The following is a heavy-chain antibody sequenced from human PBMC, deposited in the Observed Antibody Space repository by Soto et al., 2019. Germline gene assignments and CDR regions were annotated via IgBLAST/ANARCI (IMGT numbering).Heavy chain of an antibody. V-gene: IGHV4-34*01. D-gene: IGHD3-10*01. Sequence: SETLSLTCAVYGGSFSGYYWSWIRQPPGKGLEWIGEINHSGSTNYNPSLKSRVTISVDTSKNQFSLKLSSVTAADTAVYYCAGALAMVRGVIDRGRGKGTLVTVSS. CDR3: AGALAMVRGVIDRG. CDR1: GGSFSGYY. CDR2: INHSGST. J-gene: IGHJ4*02.